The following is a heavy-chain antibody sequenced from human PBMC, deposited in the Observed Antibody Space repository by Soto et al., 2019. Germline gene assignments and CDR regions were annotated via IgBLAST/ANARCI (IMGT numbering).Heavy chain of an antibody. D-gene: IGHD2-15*01. Sequence: SETLSLTCSVSGYSVTSSDYYWAWIRQPPGKGLEWIGSMFYSGLTYYNPSLKSRVTLSVDTSKNQFSVRLNSVTAADTAVYYCAPLSVSLSGPYGIHIWGQGTTVTVSS. CDR2: MFYSGLT. CDR1: GYSVTSSDYY. CDR3: APLSVSLSGPYGIHI. J-gene: IGHJ6*02. V-gene: IGHV4-39*01.